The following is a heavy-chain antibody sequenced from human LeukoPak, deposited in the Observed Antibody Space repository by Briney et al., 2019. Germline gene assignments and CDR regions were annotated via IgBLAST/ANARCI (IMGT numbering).Heavy chain of an antibody. CDR1: GFTFSDCY. V-gene: IGHV3-11*04. D-gene: IGHD2-2*01. CDR3: AKLIVPAANAIEY. CDR2: IGSSGGTI. J-gene: IGHJ4*02. Sequence: GGSLRLSCAASGFTFSDCYMSWIRQAPGKGLEWVSYIGSSGGTISYADSVEGRFTVSRDNAQNSLYLEMNSLRAEDTALYYCAKLIVPAANAIEYWGQGALVTVSS.